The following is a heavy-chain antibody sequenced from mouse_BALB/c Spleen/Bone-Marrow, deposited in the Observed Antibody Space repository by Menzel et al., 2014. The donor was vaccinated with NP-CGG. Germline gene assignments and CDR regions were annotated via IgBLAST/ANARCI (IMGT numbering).Heavy chain of an antibody. D-gene: IGHD1-1*01. CDR2: IDPYSGGT. CDR1: GYAFTSYN. V-gene: IGHV1S135*01. Sequence: VQLQQSGPELVKPGASVKVSCKASGYAFTSYNMFWVKQSHGKSLEWIGYIDPYSGGTNYNQKFKGKATLTVDKSSNTAYMHLNSLTSEDSAVYYCARELSRAMDYWGQGTSVPVSS. CDR3: ARELSRAMDY. J-gene: IGHJ4*01.